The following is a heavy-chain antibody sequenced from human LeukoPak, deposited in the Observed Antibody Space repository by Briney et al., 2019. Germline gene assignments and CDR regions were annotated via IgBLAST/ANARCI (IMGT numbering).Heavy chain of an antibody. J-gene: IGHJ3*01. CDR1: GFTFSRYP. V-gene: IGHV3-30*04. D-gene: IGHD2-21*01. Sequence: GRSLRLSCGGSGFTFSRYPIHWVRQIPGKGLQWVAVVSYEGIHKFYADSVKGRFTISRDNSKNMVFLQMSSLRVDDSALYYCVRDRFTDTYLDSLDVWGQGVRVIVSS. CDR2: VSYEGIHK. CDR3: VRDRFTDTYLDSLDV.